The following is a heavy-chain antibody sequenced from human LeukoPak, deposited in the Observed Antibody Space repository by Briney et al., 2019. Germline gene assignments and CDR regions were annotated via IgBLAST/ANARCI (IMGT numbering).Heavy chain of an antibody. CDR1: G. Sequence: GISXVRQAPGQGVEGMGXXSAYNGNTNYAQKLQGRVTINTDTATSTAYMELRSLRSDDTAVYYCARDSSVTYYDFWSGYYDYWGQGTLVTVSS. CDR2: XSAYNGNT. J-gene: IGHJ4*02. D-gene: IGHD3-3*01. CDR3: ARDSSVTYYDFWSGYYDY. V-gene: IGHV1-18*01.